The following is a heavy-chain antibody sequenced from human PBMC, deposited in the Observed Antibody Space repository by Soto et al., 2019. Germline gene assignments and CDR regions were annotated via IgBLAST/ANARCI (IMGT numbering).Heavy chain of an antibody. V-gene: IGHV1-18*01. CDR2: ISAYNGNT. CDR1: GYTFTSYG. J-gene: IGHJ4*02. CDR3: VRDKGDGSGSYYGY. Sequence: QVQLVQSGAEVKKPGASVKVSCKASGYTFTSYGINWVRQAPGQGLEWMGWISAYNGNTNYAQKAQGRVTMTTDTSTSTAYMELRSLRSYETAVYYCVRDKGDGSGSYYGYWGQGTLVTVSS. D-gene: IGHD3-10*01.